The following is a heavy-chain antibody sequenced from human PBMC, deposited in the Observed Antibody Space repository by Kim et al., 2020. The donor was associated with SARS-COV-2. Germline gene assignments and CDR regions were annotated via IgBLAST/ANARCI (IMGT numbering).Heavy chain of an antibody. D-gene: IGHD6-6*01. J-gene: IGHJ6*02. V-gene: IGHV3-30*18. CDR1: GFTFSSYG. CDR3: AKWGGRGAARRDYYYGMDV. Sequence: GGSLRLSCAASGFTFSSYGMHWVRQAPGKGLEWVAVISYDGSNKYYADSVKGRFTISRDNSKNTLYLQMNSLRAEDTAVYYCAKWGGRGAARRDYYYGMDVWGQGTTVTVSS. CDR2: ISYDGSNK.